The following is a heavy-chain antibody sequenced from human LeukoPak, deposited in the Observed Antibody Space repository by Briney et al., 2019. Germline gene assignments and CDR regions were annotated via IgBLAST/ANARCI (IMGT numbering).Heavy chain of an antibody. CDR2: VGVSGDTT. CDR1: RLIFSNYV. J-gene: IGHJ4*02. D-gene: IGHD5/OR15-5a*01. Sequence: PGGSLRLSCVASRLIFSNYVMSWVRQAPGKGLEWVSTVGVSGDTTYYADSVKGRFTISRDNSKTTLYLQMNSLSVEDTAVYYCAQHMSRASHPFDYWGQGTLVTVSS. V-gene: IGHV3-23*01. CDR3: AQHMSRASHPFDY.